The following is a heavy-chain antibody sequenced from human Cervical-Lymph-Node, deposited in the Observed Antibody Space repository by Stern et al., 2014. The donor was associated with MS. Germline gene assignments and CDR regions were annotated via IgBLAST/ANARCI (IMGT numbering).Heavy chain of an antibody. D-gene: IGHD2-8*01. CDR1: GGTFNNYA. CDR2: IIPIFGKA. J-gene: IGHJ4*02. CDR3: ARDRSLGVTPCLDY. V-gene: IGHV1-69*01. Sequence: VQLVQSGAEVKKPGSSVKVSCKASGGTFNNYAIAWVRQAHGQGPEWMGGIIPIFGKATYAKRFEGRVTVTADDPSHTAYMELTSLRSEDTAVYYCARDRSLGVTPCLDYGGQGTRGTVSA.